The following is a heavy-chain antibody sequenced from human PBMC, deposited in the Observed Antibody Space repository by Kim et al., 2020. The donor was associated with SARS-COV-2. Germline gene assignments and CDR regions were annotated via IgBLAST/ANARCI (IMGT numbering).Heavy chain of an antibody. CDR3: ARAAFWDGYTNSIDY. J-gene: IGHJ4*02. Sequence: SETLSLTCTVSGGSVSSGSYYWSWIRQPPGKGLEWIGYIYYSGSTNYNPSLKSRVTISVDTSKNQFSLKLSSVTAADTAVYYCARAAFWDGYTNSIDYWGQGTLVTVSS. D-gene: IGHD5-12*01. V-gene: IGHV4-61*01. CDR1: GGSVSSGSYY. CDR2: IYYSGST.